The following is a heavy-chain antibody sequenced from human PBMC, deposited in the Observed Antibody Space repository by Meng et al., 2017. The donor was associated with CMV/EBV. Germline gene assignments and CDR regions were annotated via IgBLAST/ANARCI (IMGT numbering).Heavy chain of an antibody. CDR2: ISSSSSTI. CDR3: ARKIKQPQGGKVGAFDI. CDR1: GFTFSSYS. V-gene: IGHV3-48*04. Sequence: GGSLRLSCAASGFTFSSYSMNWVRQAPGKGLEWVSYISSSSSTIYDADSVKGRFTISRDNAKNSLYLQMNSLRAEDTAVYYCARKIKQPQGGKVGAFDIWGQGTMVTVSS. D-gene: IGHD6-13*01. J-gene: IGHJ3*02.